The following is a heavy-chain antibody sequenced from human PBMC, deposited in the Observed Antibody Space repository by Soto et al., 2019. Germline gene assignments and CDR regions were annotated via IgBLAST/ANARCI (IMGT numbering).Heavy chain of an antibody. J-gene: IGHJ1*01. CDR3: ASHDEERPLEY. D-gene: IGHD3-3*01. Sequence: ESLKISCQGSGYSFTSDWITWVRQMPGKGLEWRGRIDPSDSYTNYSPSFQGHVTISVDESTSTAHLQRSSLKASNIAGYSCASHDEERPLEYWGQGTTVTVSS. CDR2: IDPSDSYT. CDR1: GYSFTSDW. V-gene: IGHV5-10-1*01.